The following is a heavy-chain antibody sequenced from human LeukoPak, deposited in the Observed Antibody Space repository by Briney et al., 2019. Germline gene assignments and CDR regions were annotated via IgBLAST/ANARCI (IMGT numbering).Heavy chain of an antibody. CDR3: ARDYPFDI. CDR1: GFTFSDYY. Sequence: LRLSCAASGFTFSDYYMSWIRQAPGKGLEWIGYIYYSGSTYYNPSLKSRVTISVDTSKNQFSLKLSSVTAADTAVYYCARDYPFDIWGQGTMVTVSS. D-gene: IGHD3-16*02. V-gene: IGHV4-31*02. J-gene: IGHJ3*02. CDR2: IYYSGST.